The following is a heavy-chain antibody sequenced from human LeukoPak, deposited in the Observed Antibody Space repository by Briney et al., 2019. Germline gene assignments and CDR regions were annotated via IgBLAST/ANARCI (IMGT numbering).Heavy chain of an antibody. CDR3: ARVPRSIAVGGDAFDI. CDR1: GGTFSSYA. J-gene: IGHJ3*02. CDR2: IIPILGIA. V-gene: IGHV1-69*10. Sequence: SVKVSCKASGGTFSSYAISWVRQAPGQGLEWMGGIIPILGIANYAQKFQGRVTITADKSTSTAYMELSSLRSEDTAVYYCARVPRSIAVGGDAFDIWGQGTMVTVSS. D-gene: IGHD6-6*01.